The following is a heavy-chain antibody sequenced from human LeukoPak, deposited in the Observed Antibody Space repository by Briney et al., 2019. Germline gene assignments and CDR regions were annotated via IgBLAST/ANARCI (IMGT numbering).Heavy chain of an antibody. CDR1: GFTFSSYW. CDR3: TRAVYLYSSSSVHDY. CDR2: IRSKAYGGTT. J-gene: IGHJ4*02. V-gene: IGHV3-49*04. D-gene: IGHD6-6*01. Sequence: PGGSLRLSCGASGFTFSSYWMHWVRQAPGKGLEWVGFIRSKAYGGTTEYAASVKGRFTISRDDSKSIAYLQMNSLKTEDTAVYYCTRAVYLYSSSSVHDYWGQGTLVTVSS.